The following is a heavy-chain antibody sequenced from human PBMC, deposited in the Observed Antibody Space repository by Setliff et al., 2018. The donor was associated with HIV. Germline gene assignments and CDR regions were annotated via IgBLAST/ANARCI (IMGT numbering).Heavy chain of an antibody. CDR3: ARDFWGGSYSSDY. D-gene: IGHD1-26*01. CDR2: INKDGSSI. V-gene: IGHV3-74*01. CDR1: GFTFSSNW. J-gene: IGHJ4*02. Sequence: GGSLRLSCAASGFTFSSNWMHWVRQAPGKGLVWVSRINKDGSSINYADFVKGRFTISRDNAKSIMYLQMNSLGVEDTAVYYCARDFWGGSYSSDYWGQGTLVTVSS.